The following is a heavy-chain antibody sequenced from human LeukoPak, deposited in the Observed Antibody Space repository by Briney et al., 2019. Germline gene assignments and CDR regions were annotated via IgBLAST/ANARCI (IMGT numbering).Heavy chain of an antibody. D-gene: IGHD2-15*01. V-gene: IGHV4-34*01. CDR3: ARGGRVVVVAATRFPFDY. J-gene: IGHJ4*02. CDR1: GGFFSGYY. CDR2: INHSGST. Sequence: SETLSLTCAVYGGFFSGYYWSWIRQPPGKGLEWIGEINHSGSTNYNPSLKSRVTISVDTSKNQFSLKLSSVTAADTAVYYCARGGRVVVVAATRFPFDYWGQGTLVTVSS.